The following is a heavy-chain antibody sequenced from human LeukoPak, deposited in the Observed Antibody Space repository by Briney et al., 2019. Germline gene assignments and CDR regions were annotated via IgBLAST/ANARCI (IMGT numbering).Heavy chain of an antibody. J-gene: IGHJ4*02. CDR3: ARDLDFWSGYYTGVFDY. V-gene: IGHV1-69*13. CDR2: IIPIFGTA. D-gene: IGHD3-3*01. Sequence: SVKVSXKASGGTFSSYAISWVRQAPGQGLEWMGGIIPIFGTANYAQKFQGRVTITADESTSTAYMELSSLRSEDTAVYYCARDLDFWSGYYTGVFDYWGQGTLVTVSS. CDR1: GGTFSSYA.